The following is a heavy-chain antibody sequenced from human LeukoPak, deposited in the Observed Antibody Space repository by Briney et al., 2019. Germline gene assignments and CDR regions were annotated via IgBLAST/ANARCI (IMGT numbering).Heavy chain of an antibody. CDR3: AKYTRAVEY. Sequence: GGSLRLSCAASGFPFSIYWMTWVRQAPGKGLEWVANIKPDGSEKYYVDSVKGRFTISRDNAKSSLYLQLNSLRPEDTAVYYCAKYTRAVEYWGQGTLVTVSS. J-gene: IGHJ4*02. D-gene: IGHD6-6*01. V-gene: IGHV3-7*05. CDR1: GFPFSIYW. CDR2: IKPDGSEK.